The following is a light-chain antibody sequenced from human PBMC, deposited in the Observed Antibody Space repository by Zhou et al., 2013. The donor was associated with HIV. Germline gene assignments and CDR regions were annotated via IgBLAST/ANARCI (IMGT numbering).Light chain of an antibody. Sequence: EIVLTQSPGTLSLSPGERATLSCRASQSVNRYLAWYQQKPGQAPRLLIYGASGRATGIPDRFSGSGSGTDFTLTISRLEPEDFAVYYCQQYGNTPITFGQGTRLEIK. CDR2: GAS. V-gene: IGKV3-20*01. CDR3: QQYGNTPIT. CDR1: QSVNRY. J-gene: IGKJ5*01.